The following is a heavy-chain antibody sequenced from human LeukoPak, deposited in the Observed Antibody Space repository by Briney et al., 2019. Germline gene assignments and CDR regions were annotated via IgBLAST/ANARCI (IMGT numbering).Heavy chain of an antibody. J-gene: IGHJ4*02. CDR1: GYTFTGYY. CDR3: ARDLRRRDYGGNNFDY. CDR2: INPNSGGT. Sequence: ASVKVSCKASGYTFTGYYMHWVRQAPGQGLEWMGWINPNSGGTNYAQKFQGRVTMTRDTPISTAYMELSRLRSDDTAVYYCARDLRRRDYGGNNFDYWGQGTLVTVSS. D-gene: IGHD4-23*01. V-gene: IGHV1-2*02.